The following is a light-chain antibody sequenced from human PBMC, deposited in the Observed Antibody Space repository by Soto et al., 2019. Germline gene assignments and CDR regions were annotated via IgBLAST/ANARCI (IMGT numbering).Light chain of an antibody. Sequence: QSALTQPASVSGSPGQSITISCTGSSSDVVNYNYVSWYQQDPGKAPKLMIYEVSNRPSGVSNRFSGSKSGNTASLTISGLQAEDEAIYYCSSYTSGSTPWVFGGGTKLTVL. J-gene: IGLJ3*02. CDR1: SSDVVNYNY. CDR3: SSYTSGSTPWV. V-gene: IGLV2-14*01. CDR2: EVS.